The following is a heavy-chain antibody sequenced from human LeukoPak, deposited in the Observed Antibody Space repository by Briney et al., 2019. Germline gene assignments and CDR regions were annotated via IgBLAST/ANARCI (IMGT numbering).Heavy chain of an antibody. D-gene: IGHD3-9*01. V-gene: IGHV3-33*01. CDR1: GFTFSSYG. CDR3: ARVGGHYDVLTGYSYYFDY. Sequence: GGSLRLSCAASGFTFSSYGMHRVRQAPGKGLEWVAVIWYDGSNKYYADSVKGRFTISRDNSKNTLYLQMNRQRAEDTAVYYCARVGGHYDVLTGYSYYFDYWGQGTLVTVSS. J-gene: IGHJ4*02. CDR2: IWYDGSNK.